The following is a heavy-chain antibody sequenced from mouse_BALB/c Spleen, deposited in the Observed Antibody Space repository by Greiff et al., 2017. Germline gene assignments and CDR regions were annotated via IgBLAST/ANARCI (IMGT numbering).Heavy chain of an antibody. V-gene: IGHV1-54*03. CDR2: INPGSGGT. CDR3: ARSGGNYAMDY. Sequence: QVQLKESGAELVRSGTSVKVSCKASGYAFTNYLIEWVKQRPGQGLEWIGVINPGSGGTNYNEKFKGKATLTADKSSSTAYMQLSSLTSDDSAVYFCARSGGNYAMDYWGQGTSVTVSS. CDR1: GYAFTNYL. J-gene: IGHJ4*01. D-gene: IGHD3-1*01.